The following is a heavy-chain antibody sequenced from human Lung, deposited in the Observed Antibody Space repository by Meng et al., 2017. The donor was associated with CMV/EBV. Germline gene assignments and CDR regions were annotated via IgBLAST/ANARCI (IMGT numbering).Heavy chain of an antibody. CDR2: IYYSGST. D-gene: IGHD3-3*01. Sequence: SETLSLXCTVSGGSISSSSYYWGWIRQPPGKGLEWIGSIYYSGSTYYNPSLKSRVTISVDTSKNQFSLKLSSVTAADTAVYYCARLTIFGGVRYWGQGTLVTVSS. CDR3: ARLTIFGGVRY. CDR1: GGSISSSSYY. J-gene: IGHJ4*02. V-gene: IGHV4-39*01.